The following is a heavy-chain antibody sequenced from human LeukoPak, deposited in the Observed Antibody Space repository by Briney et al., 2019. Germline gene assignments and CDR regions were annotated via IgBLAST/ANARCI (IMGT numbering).Heavy chain of an antibody. D-gene: IGHD3-16*01. J-gene: IGHJ4*02. Sequence: ASVKVSCKASGYTFTSYYMHWVRQAPGQGLEWMGIINPSGGSTSYAQKFQGIVTMTRDMSTSTVYMELSSLRSEDTAVYYCARDAVLGGSDYWGQGTLVTVSS. CDR1: GYTFTSYY. CDR2: INPSGGST. V-gene: IGHV1-46*01. CDR3: ARDAVLGGSDY.